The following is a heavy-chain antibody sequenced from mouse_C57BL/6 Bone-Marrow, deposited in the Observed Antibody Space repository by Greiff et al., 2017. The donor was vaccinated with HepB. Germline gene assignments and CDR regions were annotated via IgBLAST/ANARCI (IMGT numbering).Heavy chain of an antibody. V-gene: IGHV10-3*01. CDR2: IRSKSSNYAT. CDR1: GFTFNTYA. D-gene: IGHD1-1*01. Sequence: DVMLVESGGGLVQPKGSLKLSCAASGFTFNTYAMHWVRQAPGKGLEWVARIRSKSSNYATYYADSVKDRFTISRDDSQSMLYLQMNNLKTEDTAMYYCVRDGDYGSSYYFDYWGQGTTLTVSS. CDR3: VRDGDYGSSYYFDY. J-gene: IGHJ2*01.